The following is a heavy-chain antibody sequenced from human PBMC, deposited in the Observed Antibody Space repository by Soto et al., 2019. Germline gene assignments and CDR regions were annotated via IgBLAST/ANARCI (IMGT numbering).Heavy chain of an antibody. CDR2: ISGSGGST. Sequence: SGGSLRLSCAASGFTFSSYAMSWVRQAPGKGLEWVSAISGSGGSTYYADSVKGRFTISRDNSKNTLYLQMNSLRAEDTAVYYCAKSNAAGTYYDILTGYFMPSYFDYWGQGTLVTVLL. D-gene: IGHD3-9*01. V-gene: IGHV3-23*01. CDR1: GFTFSSYA. J-gene: IGHJ4*03. CDR3: AKSNAAGTYYDILTGYFMPSYFDY.